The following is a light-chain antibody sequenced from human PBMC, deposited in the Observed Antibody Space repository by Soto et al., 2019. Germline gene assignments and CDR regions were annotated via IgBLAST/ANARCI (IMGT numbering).Light chain of an antibody. CDR1: QSVTSSY. CDR3: QQYGSSPQP. V-gene: IGKV3-20*01. Sequence: EIVLTQSPGTLSLSPGERATLSCRASQSVTSSYLAWYQQKPGQAPRLLIYAASRRATGIPDRFSGSGSGTDFTLTISRLEPEDFAVYYCQQYGSSPQPFDQGTKVEIK. CDR2: AAS. J-gene: IGKJ1*01.